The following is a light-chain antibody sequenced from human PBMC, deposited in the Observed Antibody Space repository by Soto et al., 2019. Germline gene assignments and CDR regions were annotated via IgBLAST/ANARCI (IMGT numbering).Light chain of an antibody. Sequence: QSVLTQPPSVSGAPGQRVTISCTGRSSNIGAGYDVHWYQQLPGTAPKLLIYRNNRRPSEVPDRFSGSKSGTSASLAISGLQSDDEADYYCATWDDSLNGPVFGGGTQLTVL. CDR1: SSNIGAGYD. J-gene: IGLJ3*02. CDR3: ATWDDSLNGPV. CDR2: RNN. V-gene: IGLV1-44*01.